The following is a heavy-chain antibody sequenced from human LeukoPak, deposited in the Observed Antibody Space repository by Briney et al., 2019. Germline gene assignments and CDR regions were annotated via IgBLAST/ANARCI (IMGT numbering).Heavy chain of an antibody. Sequence: SETLSLTCTVSGGSISSYYWSWIRQPPGKGLEWIGYIYTSGSTSYNPSLKSRVTISVDTSKNQFSLKLSSVTAADTAVYYCARGGTWELPDYWGQGTLVTVSS. CDR1: GGSISSYY. D-gene: IGHD1-26*01. CDR2: IYTSGST. V-gene: IGHV4-4*09. J-gene: IGHJ4*02. CDR3: ARGGTWELPDY.